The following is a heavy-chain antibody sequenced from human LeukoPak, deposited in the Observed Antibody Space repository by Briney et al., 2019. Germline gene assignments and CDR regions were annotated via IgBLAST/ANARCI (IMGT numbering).Heavy chain of an antibody. CDR1: GYTFTGYY. V-gene: IGHV1-2*02. CDR3: ARDHDYVRGSYRYLFDY. D-gene: IGHD3-16*02. Sequence: ASVKVSCKASGYTFTGYYMHWVRQAPGQGLEWMGWINPNSGGTNYAQKFQGRVTMTRDTSISTAYMELSRLRSDDTAVYYCARDHDYVRGSYRYLFDYWGQGTLVTVSS. J-gene: IGHJ4*02. CDR2: INPNSGGT.